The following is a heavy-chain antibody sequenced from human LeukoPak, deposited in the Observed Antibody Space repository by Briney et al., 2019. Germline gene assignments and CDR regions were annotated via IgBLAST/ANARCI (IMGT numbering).Heavy chain of an antibody. J-gene: IGHJ3*02. D-gene: IGHD3-22*01. CDR3: AIGDYYDSSGPVHAFDI. Sequence: SETLSLTCAVYGGSFSGYYWSWIRQPPGKGLEWIGEINHSGSTNYNPSLKSRVTISVDTSKNQFSLKLSSVTAADTAVYYCAIGDYYDSSGPVHAFDIWGQGTMVTVSS. CDR1: GGSFSGYY. CDR2: INHSGST. V-gene: IGHV4-34*01.